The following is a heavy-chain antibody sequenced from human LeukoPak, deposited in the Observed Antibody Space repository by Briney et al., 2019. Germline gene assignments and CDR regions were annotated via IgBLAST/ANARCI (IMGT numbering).Heavy chain of an antibody. CDR2: FDPEDGET. Sequence: ASVKVSCKVSGYTLTELSMHWVRQAPGKGLEWMGGFDPEDGETIHAQKFQGRVTMTEDTSTDTAYMELSSLRSEDTAVYYCATDLVGLTVVAANRQVWGQGTLVTVSS. CDR1: GYTLTELS. V-gene: IGHV1-24*01. J-gene: IGHJ4*02. CDR3: ATDLVGLTVVAANRQV. D-gene: IGHD2-15*01.